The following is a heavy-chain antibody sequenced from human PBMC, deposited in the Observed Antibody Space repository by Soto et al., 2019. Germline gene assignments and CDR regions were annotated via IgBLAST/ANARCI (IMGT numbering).Heavy chain of an antibody. CDR3: ASGIQLWLRRINNGYSG. V-gene: IGHV1-69*12. CDR1: GGTFSTYA. Sequence: QVQLVQSGAEVKKPESSVKVSCKAPGGTFSTYAISWVRQAPGQGLEWMGGIIPMFGTANYERRFQDRVTITGDESTNTVYMELSSLRSEDTAVYFSASGIQLWLRRINNGYSGWGQGTLVPVSS. CDR2: IIPMFGTA. D-gene: IGHD5-18*01. J-gene: IGHJ4*02.